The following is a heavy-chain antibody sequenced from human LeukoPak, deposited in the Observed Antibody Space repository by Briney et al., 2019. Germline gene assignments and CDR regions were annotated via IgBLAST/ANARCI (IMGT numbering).Heavy chain of an antibody. CDR1: GFPLSNYW. CDR3: ARDLDYYATDQ. CDR2: IGKDGSVN. D-gene: IGHD3/OR15-3a*01. J-gene: IGHJ5*02. V-gene: IGHV3-7*01. Sequence: GGSLRLSCAASGFPLSNYWMSWVRQAPGKGLEWVANIGKDGSVNKYVNSVKGRFTVSRDNAKNSLYLHMNILRADDTAVYYCARDLDYYATDQWGQGTLVTAPS.